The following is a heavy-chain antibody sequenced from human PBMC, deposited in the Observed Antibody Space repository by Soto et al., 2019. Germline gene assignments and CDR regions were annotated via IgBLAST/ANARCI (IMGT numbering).Heavy chain of an antibody. Sequence: GGSLRLSCAASGFTFSSYAMSWVRQAPGKGLEWVSAISGSGGSTYYADSVKGRFTISRDNSKNTLYLQMNSLRAEDTAVYYCAKDQAPRDGYIRWGIDYWGQGTLVTVSS. D-gene: IGHD5-12*01. V-gene: IGHV3-23*01. CDR2: ISGSGGST. CDR3: AKDQAPRDGYIRWGIDY. CDR1: GFTFSSYA. J-gene: IGHJ4*02.